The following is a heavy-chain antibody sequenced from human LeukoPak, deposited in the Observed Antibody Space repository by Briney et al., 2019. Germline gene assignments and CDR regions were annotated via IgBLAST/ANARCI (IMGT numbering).Heavy chain of an antibody. CDR3: AREGSYYDFWSGFIY. V-gene: IGHV4-59*01. D-gene: IGHD3-3*01. J-gene: IGHJ4*02. CDR2: IYYSGST. CDR1: GGSISSYY. Sequence: SETLSLTCTVSGGSISSYYWSWIRQPPGMGLEWIGYIYYSGSTNYNPSLKSRVTISVDTSKNQFSLKLSSVTAADTAVYYCAREGSYYDFWSGFIYWGQGTLVTVSS.